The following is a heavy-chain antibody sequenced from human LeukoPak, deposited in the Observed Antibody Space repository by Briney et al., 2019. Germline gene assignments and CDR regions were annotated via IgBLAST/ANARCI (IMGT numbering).Heavy chain of an antibody. Sequence: PGGSLRLSCAASGFTFNSYTMNWVRQAPGKGLEWVSSISGGSRDTYYADFVKGRFTISRDNAKNSLYLQMNSLRVEDTAVYYCARTKGDGREKWNYFDPWGQGTLVTVSS. CDR1: GFTFNSYT. J-gene: IGHJ4*02. V-gene: IGHV3-21*01. D-gene: IGHD1-26*01. CDR2: ISGGSRDT. CDR3: ARTKGDGREKWNYFDP.